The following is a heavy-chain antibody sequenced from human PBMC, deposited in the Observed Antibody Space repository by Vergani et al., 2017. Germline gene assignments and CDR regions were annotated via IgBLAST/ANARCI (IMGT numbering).Heavy chain of an antibody. Sequence: QVQLVQSGAEVKKPGSSVKVSCKASGGTFSSYAISWVRQAPGQGLEWMGRIIPSFGTANYAQKFQGRVTITADESTSTAYMELSSLRSKDTAVYYCARDRNGYYGSGTYYYGMDVWGQGTTVTVSS. V-gene: IGHV1-69*13. J-gene: IGHJ6*02. CDR1: GGTFSSYA. D-gene: IGHD3-10*01. CDR3: ARDRNGYYGSGTYYYGMDV. CDR2: IIPSFGTA.